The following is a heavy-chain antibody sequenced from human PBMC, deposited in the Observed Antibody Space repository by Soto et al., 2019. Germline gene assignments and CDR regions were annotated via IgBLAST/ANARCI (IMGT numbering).Heavy chain of an antibody. CDR1: GGSISSYY. Sequence: SETLSLTCTVSGGSISSYYWSWIRQPPGKGLEWIGYIYYSGSTNYNPSLKSRVTISVDTFKNQFSLKLSSVTAADTAVYYCASSAEGDAYYYYYGMDVWGQGTTVTGS. CDR3: ASSAEGDAYYYYYGMDV. CDR2: IYYSGST. V-gene: IGHV4-59*01. D-gene: IGHD2-21*02. J-gene: IGHJ6*02.